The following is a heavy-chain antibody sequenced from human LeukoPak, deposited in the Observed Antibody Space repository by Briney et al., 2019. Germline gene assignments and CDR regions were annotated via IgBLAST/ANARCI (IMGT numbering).Heavy chain of an antibody. CDR1: GFIFSSYV. Sequence: GGSLRLSCAASGFIFSSYVMSWVRQAPGKGLEWVSTISGSGVSTYYADSVKGRFTVSRDNSKNTLFLQMNSLRAEDTAVYYCAKDGGLWVSAHWGDSWGRGTLVTVSS. CDR3: AKDGGLWVSAHWGDS. D-gene: IGHD7-27*01. J-gene: IGHJ4*02. V-gene: IGHV3-23*01. CDR2: ISGSGVST.